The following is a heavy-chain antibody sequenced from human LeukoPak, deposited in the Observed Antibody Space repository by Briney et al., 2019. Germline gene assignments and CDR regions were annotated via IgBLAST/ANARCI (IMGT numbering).Heavy chain of an antibody. V-gene: IGHV3-30-3*01. J-gene: IGHJ4*02. CDR1: GFIFSSYA. D-gene: IGHD6-19*01. Sequence: GGSLRLSCAASGFIFSSYAMQWVRQAPGKGPEWVAVISNDGSGKYYVDSVKGRFTISRDNSKNTLYLQMNSLRAEDTAVYYCAKDGGVAVAGTFDYWGQGTLVTVSS. CDR3: AKDGGVAVAGTFDY. CDR2: ISNDGSGK.